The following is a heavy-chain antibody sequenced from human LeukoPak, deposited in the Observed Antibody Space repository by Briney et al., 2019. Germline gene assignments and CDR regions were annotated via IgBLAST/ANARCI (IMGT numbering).Heavy chain of an antibody. CDR2: FDPEDGET. V-gene: IGHV1-24*01. Sequence: ASVKASCKVSGYTLTELSMHWVRQAPGKGLEWMGGFDPEDGETIYAQKFQGRVTMTEDTSTDTAYMELSSLRSEDTAVYYCATTYYYDSKRGAGGAYFDYWGQGTLVTVSS. CDR3: ATTYYYDSKRGAGGAYFDY. CDR1: GYTLTELS. J-gene: IGHJ4*02. D-gene: IGHD3-22*01.